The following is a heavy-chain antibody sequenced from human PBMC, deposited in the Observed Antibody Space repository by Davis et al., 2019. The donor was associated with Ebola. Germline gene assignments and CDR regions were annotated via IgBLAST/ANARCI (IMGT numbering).Heavy chain of an antibody. CDR1: GYSFTSYW. J-gene: IGHJ4*02. D-gene: IGHD6-13*01. CDR2: IYPGDSNT. Sequence: GESLKISCKGSGYSFTSYWIGWVRQMPGKGLEWMGIIYPGDSNTRYSPSFQGQVTISADKSIGTAYLQWSSLGASDTAMYYCARGSSSWYFDFDYWGQGTLVTVSS. CDR3: ARGSSSWYFDFDY. V-gene: IGHV5-51*01.